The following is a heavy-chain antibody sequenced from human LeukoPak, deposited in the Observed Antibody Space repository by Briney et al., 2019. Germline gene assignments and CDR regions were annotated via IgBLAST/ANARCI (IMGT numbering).Heavy chain of an antibody. J-gene: IGHJ6*02. CDR2: IKQDGSEK. D-gene: IGHD3-22*01. Sequence: GGSLRLSCGSSGFTFSSYWMSWVRQPPAKGLEWVANIKQDGSEKYYVDSVKGRFTISRDNAKNSLYLQLNSLRAEDTAVYYCARHYYDSSGYYLSYYYYGMDVWGQGTTVTVSS. CDR3: ARHYYDSSGYYLSYYYYGMDV. CDR1: GFTFSSYW. V-gene: IGHV3-7*01.